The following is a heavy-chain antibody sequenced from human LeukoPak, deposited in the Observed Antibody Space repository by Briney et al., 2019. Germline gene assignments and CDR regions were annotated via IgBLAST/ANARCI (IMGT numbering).Heavy chain of an antibody. J-gene: IGHJ3*02. D-gene: IGHD3-16*02. Sequence: SETLSLTCTVSGGSISSYYWSWIRQPPGKGLEWIGYIYYSGCTNYNPSLKSRVTISVDTSKNQFSLKLSSVTAADTAVYYCARALGVIGAFDIWGQGTMVTVSS. CDR1: GGSISSYY. CDR2: IYYSGCT. V-gene: IGHV4-59*01. CDR3: ARALGVIGAFDI.